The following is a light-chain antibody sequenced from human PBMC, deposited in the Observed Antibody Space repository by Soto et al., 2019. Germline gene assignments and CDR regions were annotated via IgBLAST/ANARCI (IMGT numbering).Light chain of an antibody. J-gene: IGKJ4*01. CDR3: LQDSNYPLT. V-gene: IGKV1-6*01. Sequence: ATQMTQSPPSLSASVGDRITITCRASQDIRNDLAWYQQKPGEAPKLLMYAASRLQSGVSSRFSGSGSGTYFTLTISTLQPEDFATYYCLQDSNYPLTFGGGTKVEIK. CDR1: QDIRND. CDR2: AAS.